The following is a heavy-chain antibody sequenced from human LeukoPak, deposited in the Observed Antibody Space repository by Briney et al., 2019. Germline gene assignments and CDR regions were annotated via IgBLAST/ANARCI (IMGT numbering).Heavy chain of an antibody. CDR2: ISWNSGSI. CDR1: GFTFDDYA. CDR3: ASPAYGDYALFDY. V-gene: IGHV3-9*01. Sequence: GRSLRLSCAASGFTFDDYAMHWVRQAPGKGLEWVSGISWNSGSIGYADSVKGRFTISRDKAKNSLYLQMNSLRAEDTAVYYCASPAYGDYALFDYWGQGTLVTVSS. D-gene: IGHD4-17*01. J-gene: IGHJ4*02.